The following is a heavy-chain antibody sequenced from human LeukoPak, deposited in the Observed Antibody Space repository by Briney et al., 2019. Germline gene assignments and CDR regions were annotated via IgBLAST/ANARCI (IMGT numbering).Heavy chain of an antibody. J-gene: IGHJ4*02. Sequence: GGSLRLSCVASGFTFSSYAMSWVRQAPGKGVEWVSAISGSGGYTYYADSVKVRFTISSDKSTNTLYLQMNRLKAEDTDVYYCAKDHLGYCSGGTCYVDYWGQGTLVTVSS. CDR2: ISGSGGYT. CDR3: AKDHLGYCSGGTCYVDY. D-gene: IGHD2-15*01. V-gene: IGHV3-23*01. CDR1: GFTFSSYA.